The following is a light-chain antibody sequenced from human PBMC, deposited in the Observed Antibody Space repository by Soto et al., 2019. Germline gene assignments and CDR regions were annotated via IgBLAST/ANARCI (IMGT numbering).Light chain of an antibody. J-gene: IGKJ5*01. Sequence: DIVMTQSPDSLAVSLGERATFNCKSSQSVLYNSNNKNYLAWYQQKPGQPPKLFIYWASTRRSGVPDRFSGSGSGTDFTLTISSLQAEDVAVYYCQQYYSTPITFGQGTRLEIK. CDR1: QSVLYNSNNKNY. CDR3: QQYYSTPIT. V-gene: IGKV4-1*01. CDR2: WAS.